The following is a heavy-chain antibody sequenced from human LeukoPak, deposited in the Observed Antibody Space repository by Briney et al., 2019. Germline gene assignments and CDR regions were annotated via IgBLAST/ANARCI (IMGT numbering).Heavy chain of an antibody. J-gene: IGHJ4*02. D-gene: IGHD3-10*01. CDR1: GFTFRNHG. CDR3: ARDRNFPAYYFDF. V-gene: IGHV3-33*01. CDR2: IWYDGSEK. Sequence: GGSLRLSCAASGFTFRNHGMHWVRQAPGKGLEWLAVIWYDGSEKYYADSVQGRFTVSRDNSKNALYLQLNSLGAEDTAVYYCARDRNFPAYYFDFWGQGALVTVSS.